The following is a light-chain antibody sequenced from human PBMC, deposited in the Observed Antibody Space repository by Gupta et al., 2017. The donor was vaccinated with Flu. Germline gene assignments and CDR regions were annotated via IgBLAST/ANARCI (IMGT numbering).Light chain of an antibody. CDR1: QSVSSSY. CDR2: GAS. J-gene: IGKJ2*01. CDR3: LQYGSSAKA. Sequence: GTLSLSPGERATLSCRASQSVSSSYLAWYQQKPGQAPRLLIYGASSRATGIPDRFSGSGSGTDFTLTISRLEPEDFAVYYCLQYGSSAKAFGQGTKMEIK. V-gene: IGKV3-20*01.